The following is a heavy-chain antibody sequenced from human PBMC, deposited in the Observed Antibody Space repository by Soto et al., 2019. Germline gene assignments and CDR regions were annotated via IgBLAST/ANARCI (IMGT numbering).Heavy chain of an antibody. CDR1: GLTLSRFA. D-gene: IGHD3-10*01. V-gene: IGHV3-30-3*01. J-gene: IGHJ6*02. CDR2: IGYDGSNK. CDR3: ARDPVNYYGSWTYGMDV. Sequence: QVQLVESGGGVVQPGRSLRLSCAASGLTLSRFAMHWVRQAPGKGLEWVAVIGYDGSNKDYADSVKGRFTISRDNSKSTLYLQMNSLRPEDTVVYYCARDPVNYYGSWTYGMDVWGQGTTVTVSS.